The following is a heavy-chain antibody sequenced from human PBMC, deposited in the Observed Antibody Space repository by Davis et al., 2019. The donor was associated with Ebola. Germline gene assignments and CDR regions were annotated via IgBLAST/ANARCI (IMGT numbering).Heavy chain of an antibody. D-gene: IGHD3-22*01. CDR1: GGSISSGGYY. J-gene: IGHJ5*02. CDR3: ARDQVDYYDSSGYDGGWFDP. V-gene: IGHV4-31*03. Sequence: LRLSCTVSGGSISSGGYYWSWIRQHPGKGLEWIGYIYYSGSTYYNPSLKSRVTISVDTSKNQFSLKLSSVTAADTAVYYCARDQVDYYDSSGYDGGWFDPWGQGTLVTVSS. CDR2: IYYSGST.